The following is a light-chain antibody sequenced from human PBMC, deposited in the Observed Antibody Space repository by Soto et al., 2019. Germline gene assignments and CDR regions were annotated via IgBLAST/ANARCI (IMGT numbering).Light chain of an antibody. CDR2: EVN. J-gene: IGLJ1*01. CDR3: SSYAGSNTDYV. Sequence: QSALAQPRSVSGSPGQSVTISCTGTSSDVGAYNYVSWYQQHPGKVPKLMIYEVNKRPSGVPDRFSGSKSGNTASLTVSGLQAEDEADYCCSSYAGSNTDYVFGTGTKVTVL. V-gene: IGLV2-11*01. CDR1: SSDVGAYNY.